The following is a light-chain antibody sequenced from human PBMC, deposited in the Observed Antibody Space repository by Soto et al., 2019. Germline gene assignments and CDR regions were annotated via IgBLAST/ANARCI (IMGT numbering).Light chain of an antibody. Sequence: EIVMTQSPATLSVSPGERATLSCRASQRVSNNLAWYQQRPGRSPRLLIYATSTRSTGIPARFSGSGSGTEFTLTISSLQSEDFAVYYGKQYDNWPPPFGQGTRLEIK. J-gene: IGKJ5*01. CDR2: ATS. CDR3: KQYDNWPPP. V-gene: IGKV3-15*01. CDR1: QRVSNN.